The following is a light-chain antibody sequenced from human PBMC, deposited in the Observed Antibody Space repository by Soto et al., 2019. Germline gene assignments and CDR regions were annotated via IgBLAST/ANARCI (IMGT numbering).Light chain of an antibody. Sequence: EIVWTQSPGTLSVSPGERATLSCRASQTISSNNLAWYQQKPGQAPSLLIYGTSSRATGIPDRFSGSGSVTDLTLTIRRLEPEDSGIHYRQQYGSWTFRQGTKVQI. CDR1: QTISSNN. CDR2: GTS. J-gene: IGKJ1*01. CDR3: QQYGSWT. V-gene: IGKV3-20*01.